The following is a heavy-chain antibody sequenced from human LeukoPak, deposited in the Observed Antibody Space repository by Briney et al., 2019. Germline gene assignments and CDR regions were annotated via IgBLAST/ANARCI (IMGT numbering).Heavy chain of an antibody. CDR3: ASYGSGSYHDAFDI. Sequence: GRSLRLSCAASGFTFSSYWMHWVRQAPGKGLVWVSRINSDGSSTSYADSVKGRFTISRDNAKNTLYLQMNSLRVEDTAVYYCASYGSGSYHDAFDIWGQGTMVTVSS. J-gene: IGHJ3*02. CDR2: INSDGSST. V-gene: IGHV3-74*01. CDR1: GFTFSSYW. D-gene: IGHD3-10*01.